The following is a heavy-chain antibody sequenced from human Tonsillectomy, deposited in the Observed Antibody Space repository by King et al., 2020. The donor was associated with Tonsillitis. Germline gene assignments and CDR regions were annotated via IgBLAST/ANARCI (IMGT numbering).Heavy chain of an antibody. CDR3: ARDFEYQAFYGMDV. Sequence: VQLVESGGGLVQPGGSLRLSCAASGFTFNSYSMNWVRQAPGKGLEWVSYISSSSSTIYYADSVKGRFTISRDNAKNSLYLQMNSLRAEDTAVYYCARDFEYQAFYGMDVWGQGTTVTVSS. CDR1: GFTFNSYS. D-gene: IGHD2-2*01. J-gene: IGHJ6*02. V-gene: IGHV3-48*04. CDR2: ISSSSSTI.